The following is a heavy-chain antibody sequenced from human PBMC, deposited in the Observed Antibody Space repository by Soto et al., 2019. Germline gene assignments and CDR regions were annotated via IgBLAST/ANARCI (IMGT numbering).Heavy chain of an antibody. J-gene: IGHJ4*02. V-gene: IGHV3-30*18. CDR3: AKDIGAYCGGDCYSYDY. CDR2: ISYDGSNK. Sequence: QVQLVESGGGVVQPGRSLRLSCAASGFTFSNYGMHWVRQAPGKGLEWVAVISYDGSNKYYADSVEGRFTISRDNSKNXXYLQMNSLRAEDTAVYYCAKDIGAYCGGDCYSYDYWGQGTLVTVSS. CDR1: GFTFSNYG. D-gene: IGHD2-21*02.